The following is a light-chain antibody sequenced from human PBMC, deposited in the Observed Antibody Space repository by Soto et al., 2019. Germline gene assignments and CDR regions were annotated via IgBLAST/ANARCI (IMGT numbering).Light chain of an antibody. J-gene: IGKJ2*01. CDR3: QQYNSYWYT. CDR2: DAS. Sequence: DIQMTQSPSTLSASVGDRVTITCRASQSISNWLAWYQQKPGKAPKLLIYDASILESGVPSRFSGSRSGTEFTLTISSLQPDDFATYYCQQYNSYWYTFGQGTKVDNK. V-gene: IGKV1-5*01. CDR1: QSISNW.